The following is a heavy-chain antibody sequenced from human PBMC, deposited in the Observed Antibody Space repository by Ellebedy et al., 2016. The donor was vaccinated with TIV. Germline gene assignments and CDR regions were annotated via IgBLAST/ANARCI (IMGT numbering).Heavy chain of an antibody. CDR3: ARGVGGEGRY. CDR2: ISANNGDT. Sequence: AASVKVSCKTSGYTFTSYGISWVRQAPGQGLEWMGWISANNGDTSYAQKFQGRVTMTRDTSTSTVYMELSSLRSEDTAVYYCARGVGGEGRYWGQGTLVTVSS. D-gene: IGHD3-10*01. J-gene: IGHJ4*02. V-gene: IGHV1-18*04. CDR1: GYTFTSYG.